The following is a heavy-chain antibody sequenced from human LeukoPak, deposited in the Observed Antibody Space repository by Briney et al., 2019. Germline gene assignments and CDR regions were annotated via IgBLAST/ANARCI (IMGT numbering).Heavy chain of an antibody. CDR2: INWNGGST. Sequence: GGSLRLSCAASGITFDDYGMSWVRQAPGKGLEWVSGINWNGGSTGYAYSVKGRFTISRDNAKNSLYLQMNSLRAEDTALYYCARAKAYYYDSSGYFYGYWGQGTLVTVSS. CDR1: GITFDDYG. D-gene: IGHD3-22*01. V-gene: IGHV3-20*04. J-gene: IGHJ4*02. CDR3: ARAKAYYYDSSGYFYGY.